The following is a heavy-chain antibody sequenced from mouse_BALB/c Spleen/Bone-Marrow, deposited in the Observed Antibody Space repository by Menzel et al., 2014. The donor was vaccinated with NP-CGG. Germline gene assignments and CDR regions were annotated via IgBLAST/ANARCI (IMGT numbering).Heavy chain of an antibody. CDR2: ISSGGSYT. CDR1: GFTFSSYT. Sequence: EVMLVESGGGLVKPGGSLKLSCAASGFTFSSYTMSWVRQTPEKRLEWVATISSGGSYTYYPDSVKGRFTISRDNAKNTLYLRMSSLKSEDTAMYYCTRIYYNYAWFAYWGQGTLVTVSA. D-gene: IGHD2-4*01. CDR3: TRIYYNYAWFAY. J-gene: IGHJ3*01. V-gene: IGHV5-6-4*01.